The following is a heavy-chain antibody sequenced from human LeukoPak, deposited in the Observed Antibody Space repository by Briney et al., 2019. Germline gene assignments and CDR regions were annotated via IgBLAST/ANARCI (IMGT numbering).Heavy chain of an antibody. CDR3: ARSEQFPYYMDV. Sequence: ASVKVSCKASAYTFTGYYMHWVRQAPGQGLEWMGWIYPNSGGTNYAQKSQGRVTMTRDTSISTAYMELSRLRSDDTAVYYCARSEQFPYYMDVWGKGTTVTVSS. CDR1: AYTFTGYY. CDR2: IYPNSGGT. V-gene: IGHV1-2*02. D-gene: IGHD6-19*01. J-gene: IGHJ6*03.